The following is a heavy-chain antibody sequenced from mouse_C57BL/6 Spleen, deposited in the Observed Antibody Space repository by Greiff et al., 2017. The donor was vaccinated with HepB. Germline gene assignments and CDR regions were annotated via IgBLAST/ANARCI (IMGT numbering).Heavy chain of an antibody. J-gene: IGHJ1*03. CDR1: GFTFSDYY. V-gene: IGHV5-12*01. CDR3: ARPYYGSSYGWYFDV. Sequence: EVHLVESGGGLVQPGGSLKLSCAASGFTFSDYYMYWVRQTPEKRLEWVAYISNGGGSTYYPETVKGRFTISRDNAKNTLYLQMSRLKSEDTAMYDWARPYYGSSYGWYFDVWGTGTTVTVSS. CDR2: ISNGGGST. D-gene: IGHD1-1*01.